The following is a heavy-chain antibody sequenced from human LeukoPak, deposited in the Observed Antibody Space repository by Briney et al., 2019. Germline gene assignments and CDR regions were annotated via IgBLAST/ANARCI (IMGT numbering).Heavy chain of an antibody. CDR2: VSWNSGSI. D-gene: IGHD3-10*01. J-gene: IGHJ4*02. CDR3: AKDMRSYYLMGYFDY. V-gene: IGHV3-9*01. Sequence: GGSLRLSCAASGFTFDDYAMHWVRQAPGKGLEWVSSVSWNSGSINYADSVKGRFTISRDNAKNSLYLQMNSLRAEDTALYYCAKDMRSYYLMGYFDYWGQGALVTVSS. CDR1: GFTFDDYA.